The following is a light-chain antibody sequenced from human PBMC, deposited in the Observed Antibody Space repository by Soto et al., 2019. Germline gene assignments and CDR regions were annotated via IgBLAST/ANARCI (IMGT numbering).Light chain of an antibody. CDR2: DVS. J-gene: IGLJ2*01. Sequence: QSALTQPASVSGSPGQSITISCTGTSSDVGDYNYVSWYQQHPGKAPRLMIYDVSNRPSGVSNRFSGSKSGNTASLTISGLRAEDEADYYCSSYTSSSTLVVFGGGTKVTVL. CDR1: SSDVGDYNY. CDR3: SSYTSSSTLVV. V-gene: IGLV2-14*03.